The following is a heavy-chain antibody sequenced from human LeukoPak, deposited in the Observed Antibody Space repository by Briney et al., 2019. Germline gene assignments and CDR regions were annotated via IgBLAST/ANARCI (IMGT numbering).Heavy chain of an antibody. Sequence: SETLSLPCTDSGGSISSSSYYWGWIRQPPGKGLEWIGSIYYSGSTYYNPSLKSRVTISVDTSKNQFSLKLSSETAADTAVYYCARRSFSYYDSSGQSSHDAFDIWGQGTMVTVSS. V-gene: IGHV4-39*07. CDR2: IYYSGST. D-gene: IGHD3-22*01. J-gene: IGHJ3*02. CDR3: ARRSFSYYDSSGQSSHDAFDI. CDR1: GGSISSSSYY.